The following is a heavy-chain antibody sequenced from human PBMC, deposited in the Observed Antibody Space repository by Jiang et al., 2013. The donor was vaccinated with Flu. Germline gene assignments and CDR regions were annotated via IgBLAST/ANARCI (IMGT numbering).Heavy chain of an antibody. CDR3: VKDRVANCGGDCYSSNFDF. V-gene: IGHV3-23*04. J-gene: IGHJ4*02. D-gene: IGHD2-21*02. CDR2: ISGSGGSA. CDR1: GFTFSNYA. Sequence: VQLVESGGGLVQPGGSLRLSCAASGFTFSNYAMSWVRQAPGKGLEWVSVISGSGGSAYYADSVKGRFTISRDNSKNTLYVQMNKLRAEDTALYYCVKDRVANCGGDCYSSNFDFWGQGSLVTVSS.